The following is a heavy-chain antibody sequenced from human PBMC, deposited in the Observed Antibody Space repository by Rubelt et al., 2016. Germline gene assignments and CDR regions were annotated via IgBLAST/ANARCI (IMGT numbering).Heavy chain of an antibody. CDR3: ARGQKWLGDELDY. J-gene: IGHJ4*02. CDR1: GGTFSSYA. V-gene: IGHV1-18*01. CDR2: ISTYSDNT. D-gene: IGHD6-19*01. Sequence: QVQLVQSGAEVKKPGSSVKVSCKASGGTFSSYAISWVRQAPGQGLEWMGWISTYSDNTDYAQNFQGRVTMATDTSTTTAYMELRSLKSDDTAMYYCARGQKWLGDELDYWGQGTLVTVSS.